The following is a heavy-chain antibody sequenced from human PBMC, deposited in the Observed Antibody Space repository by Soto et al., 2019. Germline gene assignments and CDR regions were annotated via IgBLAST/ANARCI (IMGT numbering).Heavy chain of an antibody. J-gene: IGHJ4*01. CDR3: ARPRRSSRNDDQREYGISMEDD. Sequence: QGQLVQSGAEVKKPGASVKVSCKASGYTFHMFGYTWVRQAPGQGLEWVGWISAYDGNTAYGKNSKSRVSLRTYTSTRTAYMDPRSLTDAVAAIYLSARPRRSSRNDDQREYGISMEDDWGEVTL. D-gene: IGHD3-10*01. CDR1: GYTFHMFG. CDR2: ISAYDGNT. V-gene: IGHV1-18*01.